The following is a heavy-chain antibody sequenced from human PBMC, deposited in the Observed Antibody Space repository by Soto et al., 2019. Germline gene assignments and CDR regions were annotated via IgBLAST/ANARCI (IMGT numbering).Heavy chain of an antibody. D-gene: IGHD6-6*01. CDR3: ATPYRIEDRLNLGYYYGMDV. CDR1: GYSFTSYW. CDR2: IYPGDSDT. Sequence: GESLKISCKGSGYSFTSYWIGWVRQMPGKGLEWMGIIYPGDSDTRYSPSFQGQVTISADKSISTAYLQWSSLKASDTAMYYCATPYRIEDRLNLGYYYGMDVWGQGTTVTVSS. V-gene: IGHV5-51*01. J-gene: IGHJ6*02.